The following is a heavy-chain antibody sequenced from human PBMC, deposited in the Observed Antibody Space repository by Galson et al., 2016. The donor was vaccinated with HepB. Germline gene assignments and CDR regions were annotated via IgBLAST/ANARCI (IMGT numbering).Heavy chain of an antibody. J-gene: IGHJ4*02. CDR1: GFTFSRYN. V-gene: IGHV3-48*03. D-gene: IGHD3-22*01. CDR2: ISISGSPV. CDR3: ARQADFYDSTGYFPPFAY. Sequence: SLTLSCAGSGFTFSRYNMNWVRQAPGKGLEWLADISISGSPVYYADSVKGRLTISRDNDKNYVYLQMDSLRDEDTAVYYCARQADFYDSTGYFPPFAYWGQGILVTVSS.